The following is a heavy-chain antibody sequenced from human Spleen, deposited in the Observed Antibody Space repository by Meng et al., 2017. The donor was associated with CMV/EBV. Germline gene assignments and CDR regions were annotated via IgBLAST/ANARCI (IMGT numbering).Heavy chain of an antibody. D-gene: IGHD6-6*01. CDR3: ARLSSSSVAFDI. J-gene: IGHJ3*02. V-gene: IGHV1-2*02. CDR1: GGTFSSYA. Sequence: ASVKVSCKASGGTFSSYAVSWVRQAPGQGLEWMGWIDPKSGDTNYAQKFQGRVTMTRDTSISTAYMELSRLRSDDTAVYYCARLSSSSVAFDIWGQGTMVTVSS. CDR2: IDPKSGDT.